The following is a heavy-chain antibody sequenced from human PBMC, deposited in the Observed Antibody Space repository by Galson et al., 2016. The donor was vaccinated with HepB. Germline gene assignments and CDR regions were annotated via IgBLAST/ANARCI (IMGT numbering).Heavy chain of an antibody. V-gene: IGHV3-21*01. D-gene: IGHD2-8*01. CDR2: ISYSI. CDR1: GFTFSTYN. J-gene: IGHJ5*01. CDR3: ARDNCINAICYTGWFDS. Sequence: SLRLSCAASGFTFSTYNMNWVRQAPGKGLEWVSSISYSIYYADSVRGRFTISRDNAKNSLFLQMNSLRVEDTAVYYCARDNCINAICYTGWFDSWGQGTLVTVSA.